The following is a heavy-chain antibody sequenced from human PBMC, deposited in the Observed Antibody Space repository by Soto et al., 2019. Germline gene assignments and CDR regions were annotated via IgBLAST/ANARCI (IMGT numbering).Heavy chain of an antibody. Sequence: VGSLRLSCAASGFTSTNYVMNWVRQAPGKGLEWVSSISGSGTTTFYADSAKGRFIISRDNSKNTLYLQMNSLRAEDTALYYCAKDRVGGVPDAFDIWGQGTMVTVSS. V-gene: IGHV3-23*01. CDR2: ISGSGTTT. J-gene: IGHJ3*02. CDR3: AKDRVGGVPDAFDI. CDR1: GFTSTNYV. D-gene: IGHD2-8*01.